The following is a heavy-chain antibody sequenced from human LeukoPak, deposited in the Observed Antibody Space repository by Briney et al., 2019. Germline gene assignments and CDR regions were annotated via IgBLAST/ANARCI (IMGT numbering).Heavy chain of an antibody. V-gene: IGHV1-2*02. Sequence: ASVKVSCKASGYTFTGYYLHGVRQAPGQGLEWMGWINPNSGGANAAQKFQGRLTMTRDTSISTAYMELRRLRSDDTAVYYCARSVVVIPAATLDRYYFDYWGQGTLVTVSS. CDR2: INPNSGGA. CDR3: ARSVVVIPAATLDRYYFDY. J-gene: IGHJ4*02. CDR1: GYTFTGYY. D-gene: IGHD2-2*01.